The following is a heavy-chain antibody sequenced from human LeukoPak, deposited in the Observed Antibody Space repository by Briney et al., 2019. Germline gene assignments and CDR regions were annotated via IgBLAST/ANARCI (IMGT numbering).Heavy chain of an antibody. V-gene: IGHV4-30-4*01. CDR3: ARASLYYYGSGSYIY. Sequence: SQTLSLTCTVSGGSISSGDYYWSWIRQPPGKGLEWIGYIYYSGSTYYNPSLKSRVTISVDTSKNQFSLKLSSVTAADTAVYYCARASLYYYGSGSYIYWGQGTLVTVSS. D-gene: IGHD3-10*01. CDR1: GGSISSGDYY. CDR2: IYYSGST. J-gene: IGHJ4*02.